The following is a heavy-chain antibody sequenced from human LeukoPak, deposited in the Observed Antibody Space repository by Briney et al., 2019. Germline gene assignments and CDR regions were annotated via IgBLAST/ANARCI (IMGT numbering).Heavy chain of an antibody. CDR1: GFTFRAYW. CDR3: ARLRYTYGKNFDY. D-gene: IGHD5-18*01. Sequence: PGGSLRLSCAASGFTFRAYWMSWVRRAPGKGLERVSNINQDGSEKDYVDSVKGRFTISRDNARNSLYLQMNTLRAEDTAVYFCARLRYTYGKNFDYWGQGALVTVSS. CDR2: INQDGSEK. V-gene: IGHV3-7*01. J-gene: IGHJ4*02.